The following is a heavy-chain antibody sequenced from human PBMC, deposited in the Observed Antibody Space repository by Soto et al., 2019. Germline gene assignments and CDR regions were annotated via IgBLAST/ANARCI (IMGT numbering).Heavy chain of an antibody. V-gene: IGHV4-59*08. J-gene: IGHJ4*02. CDR1: GGSISSYY. CDR3: ARLKSASEHYFDY. CDR2: IYYSGST. Sequence: SETLSLTCTVSGGSISSYYWSWIRQPPGKGLEWIGYIYYSGSTNYNPSLKSRVTISVDTSKNQFSLKLSSVTAADTAVYYCARLKSASEHYFDYWGQGTLVTVSS.